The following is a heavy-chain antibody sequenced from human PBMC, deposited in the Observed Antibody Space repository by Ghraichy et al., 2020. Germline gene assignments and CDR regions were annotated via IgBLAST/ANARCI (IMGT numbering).Heavy chain of an antibody. Sequence: GGSLRLSCTASGFTFRSYAMTWVRQAPGKGLEWVSDISVSGGSTYYADSVKGRFTISRDNSKNTLHLQMNSLRAEDTAVYYCAKAVPPTSCNASSSNPCLDHRRPGVLVTVSS. V-gene: IGHV3-23*01. J-gene: IGHJ4*02. CDR3: AKAVPPTSCNASSSNPCLDH. D-gene: IGHD2-15*01. CDR2: ISVSGGST. CDR1: GFTFRSYA.